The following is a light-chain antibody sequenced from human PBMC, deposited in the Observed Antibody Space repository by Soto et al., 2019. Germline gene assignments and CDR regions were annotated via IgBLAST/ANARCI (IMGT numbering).Light chain of an antibody. V-gene: IGKV3-15*01. Sequence: EIVMTQSPATLSVSPGERATLSCRSSQSVSSNIAWYQQKPGQAPRLLIYGASNRATGIPARFSGRGSGTEFTLTISSLQSEDFATYYCQQSYSTPPTFGGGTKVDIK. J-gene: IGKJ4*01. CDR2: GAS. CDR1: QSVSSN. CDR3: QQSYSTPPT.